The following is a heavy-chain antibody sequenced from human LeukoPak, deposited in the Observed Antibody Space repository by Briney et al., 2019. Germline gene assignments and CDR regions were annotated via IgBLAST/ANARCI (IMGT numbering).Heavy chain of an antibody. D-gene: IGHD3-3*01. J-gene: IGHJ6*02. CDR1: DDSLSSSNYY. V-gene: IGHV4-39*07. Sequence: TSETLSLTCTVSDDSLSSSNYYWGWIRQPPEKGLGWIGSIYYSGSTYHNPSLKSRVIISAATSKKQFSLKMTSVTAADTAVYYCARVSGPLYYGLDVWGQGTTVTVSS. CDR3: ARVSGPLYYGLDV. CDR2: IYYSGST.